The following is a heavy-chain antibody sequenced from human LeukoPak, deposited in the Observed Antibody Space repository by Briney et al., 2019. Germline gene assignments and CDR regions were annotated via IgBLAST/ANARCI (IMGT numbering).Heavy chain of an antibody. CDR3: ATDFYDTT. CDR2: TISRSDGGKI. D-gene: IGHD3-22*01. J-gene: IGHJ5*02. Sequence: GGSLRLSCAASGFSVTDAWMNWVRQAPGKGLEWVGRTISRSDGGKIDYAAPVKGRFALSRDDSKNTLYLQMNSLQTEDTAVYYCATDFYDTTWGQGTLVTVSS. CDR1: GFSVTDAW. V-gene: IGHV3-15*07.